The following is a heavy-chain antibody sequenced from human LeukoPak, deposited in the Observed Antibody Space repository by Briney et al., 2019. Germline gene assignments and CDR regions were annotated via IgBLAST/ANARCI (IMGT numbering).Heavy chain of an antibody. CDR3: ARAETYSGRIFDF. CDR2: TYYRSKWYN. J-gene: IGHJ4*02. D-gene: IGHD1-26*01. V-gene: IGHV6-1*01. CDR1: GDSVSSNSAA. Sequence: SQTLSLTCAISGDSVSSNSAAWNWIRQSPSRGLEWLGRTYYRSKWYNDYALFMQGRITIDPDTSKNQFSLQLNSVTPEDTAVYYCARAETYSGRIFDFWGQGALVTVSS.